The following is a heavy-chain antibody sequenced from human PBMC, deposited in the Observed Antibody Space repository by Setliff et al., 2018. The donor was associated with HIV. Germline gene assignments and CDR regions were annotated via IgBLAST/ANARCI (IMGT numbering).Heavy chain of an antibody. J-gene: IGHJ5*02. D-gene: IGHD2-2*01. CDR3: AKDIIPAGLCHDL. CDR2: ISPNGNSM. CDR1: GFTFSDYY. Sequence: GGSLRLSCAASGFTFSDYYMTWIRQAPGKGLEWVSYISPNGNSMYYADSVKGRFTISRDNAKNSLYLQMNSLRAEDTALYYCAKDIIPAGLCHDLWGQGTLVTVSS. V-gene: IGHV3-11*04.